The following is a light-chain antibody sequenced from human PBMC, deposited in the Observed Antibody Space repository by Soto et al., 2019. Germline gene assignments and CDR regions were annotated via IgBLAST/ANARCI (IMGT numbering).Light chain of an antibody. J-gene: IGKJ5*01. CDR2: GAS. V-gene: IGKV3-15*01. CDR1: QSVSSN. Sequence: EIGMKHSPATLSVSPGERATLSCRASQSVSSNLAWYQQKPGQASRLIIYGASRGATSIPDRFSGSASGKDFTLTISLLSQEDAGVYYCQKGITWPPITFGQGTRLEI. CDR3: QKGITWPPIT.